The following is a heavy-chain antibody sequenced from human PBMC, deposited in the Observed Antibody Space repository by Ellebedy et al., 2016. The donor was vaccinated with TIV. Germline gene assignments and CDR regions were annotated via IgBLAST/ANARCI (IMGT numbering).Heavy chain of an antibody. CDR3: AKDNWGAVARDFDY. V-gene: IGHV3-9*01. CDR2: ISWNSGSI. CDR1: GFTLDDYA. Sequence: GGSLRLSXPASGFTLDDYAMHWVRQAPGKGLEWVSGISWNSGSIGYADSVKGRFTISRDNAKNSLYLQMNSLRAEDTALYYCAKDNWGAVARDFDYWGQGTLVTVSS. J-gene: IGHJ4*02. D-gene: IGHD3-16*01.